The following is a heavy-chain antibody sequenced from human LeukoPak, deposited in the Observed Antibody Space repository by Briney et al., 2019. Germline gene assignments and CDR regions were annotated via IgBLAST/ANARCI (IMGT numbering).Heavy chain of an antibody. V-gene: IGHV3-30*04. CDR1: GFTFSSHA. J-gene: IGHJ6*02. D-gene: IGHD6-19*01. CDR2: ISYDGSIK. Sequence: GGSLRLSCAASGFTFSSHAMHWVRQAPGKGLEWVTVISYDGSIKYYADSVKGRFTISRDKSKNTLYLQMNSLRAEDTAVYYCARTPRYSSGWRPTYYYGMDVWGQGTTVTVSS. CDR3: ARTPRYSSGWRPTYYYGMDV.